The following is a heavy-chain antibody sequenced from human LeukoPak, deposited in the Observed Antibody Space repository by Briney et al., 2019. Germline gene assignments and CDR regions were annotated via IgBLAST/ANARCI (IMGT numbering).Heavy chain of an antibody. CDR1: GFTFSSYS. CDR2: ISSSSSTI. Sequence: GGSLRLSCAASGFTFSSYSMNWVRQAPGKGLEWVSYISSSSSTIYYADSVKGRFTISRDNAKNSLYLQMNSLRAEDAAVYYCARERSSGWFDCWGQGSLVTVSS. CDR3: ARERSSGWFDC. J-gene: IGHJ4*02. V-gene: IGHV3-48*01. D-gene: IGHD6-19*01.